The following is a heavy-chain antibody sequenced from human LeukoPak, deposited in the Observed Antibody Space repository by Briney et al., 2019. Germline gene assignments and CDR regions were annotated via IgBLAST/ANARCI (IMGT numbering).Heavy chain of an antibody. CDR3: ARSEYYGSGSYRGGDY. D-gene: IGHD3-10*01. Sequence: GSLRLSCAASGFTFSSYSMNWVRQAPGKGLEWVSSISSSSSYIYYADSVRGRFTISRDNAKNSLYLQMNSLRAEDTAVYYCARSEYYGSGSYRGGDYWGQGTLVTVSS. V-gene: IGHV3-21*01. CDR2: ISSSSSYI. J-gene: IGHJ4*02. CDR1: GFTFSSYS.